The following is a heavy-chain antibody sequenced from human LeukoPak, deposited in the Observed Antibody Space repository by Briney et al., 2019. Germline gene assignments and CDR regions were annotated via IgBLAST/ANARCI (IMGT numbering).Heavy chain of an antibody. CDR3: ARSANYLTHYFGD. CDR2: LYTGGGA. Sequence: GVSLRLSCAASGFNVSTNYMSWVRQAPGGGLEGVSTLYTGGGAYYSAFVKGHFTISRDISKNTLYLQLSYLRAEDTAVYYCARSANYLTHYFGDWGQGTPVIVSS. CDR1: GFNVSTNY. J-gene: IGHJ4*02. V-gene: IGHV3-53*01. D-gene: IGHD2/OR15-2a*01.